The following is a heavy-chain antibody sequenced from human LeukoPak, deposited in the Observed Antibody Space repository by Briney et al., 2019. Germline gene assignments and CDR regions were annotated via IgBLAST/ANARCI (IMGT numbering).Heavy chain of an antibody. Sequence: PGGSLRLSCAASGFTFSSYAMSWVRQPPGKGLEWIGSIYYSGSTYYNPSLKSRVTISVDTSKNQFSLKLSSVTAADTAVYYCARGTIFDYWGQGTLVTVSS. CDR2: IYYSGST. CDR1: GFTFSSYA. J-gene: IGHJ4*02. CDR3: ARGTIFDY. V-gene: IGHV4-39*07.